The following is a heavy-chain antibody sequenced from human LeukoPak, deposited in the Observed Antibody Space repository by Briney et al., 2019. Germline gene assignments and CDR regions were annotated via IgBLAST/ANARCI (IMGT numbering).Heavy chain of an antibody. CDR3: AKAKYLDRHLAYYMDV. V-gene: IGHV3-23*01. CDR2: ISGSGGST. J-gene: IGHJ6*03. CDR1: GFMFSNYW. Sequence: PGGSLRLSCAASGFMFSNYWMSWVRQAPGKGLEWVSAISGSGGSTYYADSVKGRFTISRDNSKNTLYLQMNSLRAEDTAVYYCAKAKYLDRHLAYYMDVWGKGTTVTVSS. D-gene: IGHD2/OR15-2a*01.